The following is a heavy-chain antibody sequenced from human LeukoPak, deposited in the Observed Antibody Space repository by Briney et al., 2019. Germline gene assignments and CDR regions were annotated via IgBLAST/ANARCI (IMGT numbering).Heavy chain of an antibody. D-gene: IGHD4-11*01. CDR1: GFTFSSNW. CDR3: ARDNSPGWFDP. Sequence: GGSLRLSCAAPGFTFSSNWMHWVRQAPGKGLVWVSRISGDGSITAYADSMKGRLTISRDNAKNTLYLQMNSLRAEDTAVYYCARDNSPGWFDPWGQGTLVTVSS. J-gene: IGHJ5*02. V-gene: IGHV3-74*01. CDR2: ISGDGSIT.